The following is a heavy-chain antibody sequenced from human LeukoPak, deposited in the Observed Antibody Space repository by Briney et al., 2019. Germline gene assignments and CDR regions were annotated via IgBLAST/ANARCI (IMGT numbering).Heavy chain of an antibody. D-gene: IGHD7-27*01. Sequence: GGSLRLSCAASGFTFSSHNMNWVRQAPGKGLEWVSYISSSSTTIYYADSVKGRFTISRDNAKNSLYLQINGLRAEDTAVYYCARDDRSGYFFDYWGQGALVTVSS. V-gene: IGHV3-48*04. CDR1: GFTFSSHN. CDR3: ARDDRSGYFFDY. J-gene: IGHJ4*02. CDR2: ISSSSTTI.